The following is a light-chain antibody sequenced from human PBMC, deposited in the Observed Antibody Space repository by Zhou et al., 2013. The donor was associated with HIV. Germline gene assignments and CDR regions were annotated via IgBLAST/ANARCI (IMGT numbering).Light chain of an antibody. J-gene: IGKJ3*01. Sequence: DIQMTQSPSSLSASVGDRVTITCQASQDISNYLNWYQQKPGKAPKLLIYDASNLETGVPSRFSGSRSGTDFTFSISSLQPEDIATYYCQQYDNLPFTFGPGTKVDFK. CDR2: DAS. V-gene: IGKV1-33*01. CDR1: QDISNY. CDR3: QQYDNLPFT.